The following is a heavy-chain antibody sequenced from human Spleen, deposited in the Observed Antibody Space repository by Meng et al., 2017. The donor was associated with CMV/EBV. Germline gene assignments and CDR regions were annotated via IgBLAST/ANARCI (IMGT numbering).Heavy chain of an antibody. V-gene: IGHV4-39*01. J-gene: IGHJ3*02. CDR3: ARHVERYNDFWSGPHDPFDI. CDR1: SGVS. Sequence: SGVSWGWIRQPRGKALECIGSIYYSGSTYYNPSLKSRVTISVEESKNQFSRKLSSVTAADTAVYYCARHVERYNDFWSGPHDPFDIWGQGTMVTVSS. CDR2: IYYSGST. D-gene: IGHD3-3*01.